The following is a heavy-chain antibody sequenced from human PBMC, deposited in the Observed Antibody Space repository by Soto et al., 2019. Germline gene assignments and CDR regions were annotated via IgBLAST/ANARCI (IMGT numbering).Heavy chain of an antibody. J-gene: IGHJ4*02. D-gene: IGHD6-13*01. CDR1: GFTFSSCV. CDR2: ITGSGTGA. Sequence: EVHLLESGGGLVHPGESLRLSCGASGFTFSSCVMTWVRQAPGKGLEWVSCITGSGTGAYYADSVKGRFTISRDNSKNMVYLKMNNLRAEDTGVYYCAKGLINGRWYAEDWGQGTLVTVSS. V-gene: IGHV3-23*01. CDR3: AKGLINGRWYAED.